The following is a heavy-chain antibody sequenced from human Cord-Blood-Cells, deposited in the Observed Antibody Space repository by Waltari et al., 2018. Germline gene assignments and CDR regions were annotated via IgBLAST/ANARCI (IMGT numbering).Heavy chain of an antibody. Sequence: QVQLVQSGAEVKKPGASVKVSCKASGYTFTGYYMHWVRQAPGQGLEWMGWINPNSGGTNYAQKLQGRVTMTRDTSISTAYMELSRLRSDDTAVYYCARDRCSSTSCYRDFDYWGQGTLVTVSS. CDR2: INPNSGGT. J-gene: IGHJ4*02. D-gene: IGHD2-2*01. CDR1: GYTFTGYY. V-gene: IGHV1-2*02. CDR3: ARDRCSSTSCYRDFDY.